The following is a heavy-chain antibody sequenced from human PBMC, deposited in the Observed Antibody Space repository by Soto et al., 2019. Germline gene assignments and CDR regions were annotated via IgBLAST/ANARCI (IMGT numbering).Heavy chain of an antibody. J-gene: IGHJ4*02. Sequence: HPGGSLRLSCAASGFTFTSEAMTWVLLAPGKGLEWVSTITGSGGSTYYADSVKGRFTISRDNSKNTLYLQMNSLGAEDTSLYYCAKDLYPRAPQQQLARFDYWGQGT. CDR1: GFTFTSEA. V-gene: IGHV3-23*01. D-gene: IGHD6-13*01. CDR2: ITGSGGST. CDR3: AKDLYPRAPQQQLARFDY.